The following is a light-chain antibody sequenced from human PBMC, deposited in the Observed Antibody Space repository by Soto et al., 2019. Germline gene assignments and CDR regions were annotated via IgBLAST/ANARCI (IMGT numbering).Light chain of an antibody. V-gene: IGKV1-33*01. CDR1: EDISSY. CDR3: QQYDNLPRLT. J-gene: IGKJ4*01. Sequence: DIQMTQSPSSLSASVGDRVTIACQASEDISSYLNWYQRKPGKAPKLLIHDPSKLETGVPPRFSGSGSRTYFTFTISSLQPEDIESYYCQQYDNLPRLTFGGGTNVEIK. CDR2: DPS.